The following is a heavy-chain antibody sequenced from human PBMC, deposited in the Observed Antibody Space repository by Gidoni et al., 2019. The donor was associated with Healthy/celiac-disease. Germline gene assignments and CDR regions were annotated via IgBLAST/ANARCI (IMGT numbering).Heavy chain of an antibody. J-gene: IGHJ6*02. D-gene: IGHD2-15*01. CDR1: GFPFSSYS. CDR2: ISSSSSYI. CDR3: ARVGRPSFFTRSDYYGMDV. Sequence: EVQLVESGGGLVKPGGSLRLSCAASGFPFSSYSMNWVRQAPGKGLEWVSSISSSSSYIYYADSVKGRFTISRDNAKNSLYLQMNSLRAEDTAVYYCARVGRPSFFTRSDYYGMDVWGQGTTVTVSS. V-gene: IGHV3-21*01.